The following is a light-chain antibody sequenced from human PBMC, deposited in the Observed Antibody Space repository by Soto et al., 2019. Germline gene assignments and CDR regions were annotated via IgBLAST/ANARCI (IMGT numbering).Light chain of an antibody. CDR2: DVS. J-gene: IGLJ1*01. Sequence: QSALTQPRSVSGSPGQSVTISCTGTSSDVGGYNYVSWYQQHPGKAPKVMIYDVSERPSGVPDRFSGSKSGNTASLTISGLQAEDEADYYCCSYAGSRTYVFGTGTKLTVL. CDR3: CSYAGSRTYV. V-gene: IGLV2-11*01. CDR1: SSDVGGYNY.